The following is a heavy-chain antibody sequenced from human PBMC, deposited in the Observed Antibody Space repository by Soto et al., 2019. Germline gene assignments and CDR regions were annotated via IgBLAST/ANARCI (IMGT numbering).Heavy chain of an antibody. D-gene: IGHD1-1*01. CDR3: VRDRGSTTAFDI. J-gene: IGHJ3*02. CDR2: IYYSGST. V-gene: IGHV4-31*03. CDR1: GGSISSGGYY. Sequence: LSLTCTVSGGSISSGGYYWSWIRQHPGKGLEWIGYIYYSGSTYYNPSLKSRVTISVDTSKNQFSLKLSSVTAADTAVYYCVRDRGSTTAFDIWGQGTMVTVSS.